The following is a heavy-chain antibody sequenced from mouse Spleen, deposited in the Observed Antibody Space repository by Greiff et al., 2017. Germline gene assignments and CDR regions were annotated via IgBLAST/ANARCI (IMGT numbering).Heavy chain of an antibody. D-gene: IGHD4-1*02. CDR3: ARSGQLGRDWFAY. CDR2: INPNNGGT. Sequence: EVQLQQSGPELVKPGASVKIPCKASGYTFTDYNMDWVKQSHGKSLEWIGDINPNNGGTIYNQKFKGKATLTVDKSSSTAYMELRSLTSEDTAVYYCARSGQLGRDWFAYWGQGTLVTVSA. V-gene: IGHV1-18*01. J-gene: IGHJ3*01. CDR1: GYTFTDYN.